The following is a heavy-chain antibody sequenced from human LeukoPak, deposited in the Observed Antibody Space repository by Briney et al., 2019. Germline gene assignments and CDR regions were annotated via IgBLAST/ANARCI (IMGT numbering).Heavy chain of an antibody. CDR2: IKQDGSEK. D-gene: IGHD6-13*01. J-gene: IGHJ4*02. CDR1: GFTFSSYW. V-gene: IGHV3-7*01. Sequence: GGSLRLSCAASGFTFSSYWMSWVRQAPGKGLEWVANIKQDGSEKYYVDSVKGRFTVSRDNAKNTLYLQVNNLRAEDTAVYYCARGPSSNWSGLDFWGQGTLLTVSS. CDR3: ARGPSSNWSGLDF.